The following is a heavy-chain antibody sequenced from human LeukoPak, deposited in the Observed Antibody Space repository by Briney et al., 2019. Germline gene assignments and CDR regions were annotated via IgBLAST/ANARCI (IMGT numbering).Heavy chain of an antibody. J-gene: IGHJ4*02. V-gene: IGHV3-21*06. CDR1: GFTFSSYS. CDR2: ISSDTSYI. D-gene: IGHD3-22*01. Sequence: GGSLRLXCTASGFTFSSYSMNWVRQAPGKGLEWVSSISSDTSYIYYADSVKGRFTISRDNAKNSLYLQMNSLRAEDTAVYYCARDRHSSGCLDYWGQGTLVTVSS. CDR3: ARDRHSSGCLDY.